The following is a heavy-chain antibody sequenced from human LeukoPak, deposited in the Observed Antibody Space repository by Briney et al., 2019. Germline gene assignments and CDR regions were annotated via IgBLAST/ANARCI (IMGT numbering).Heavy chain of an antibody. CDR1: GFTFDDYG. D-gene: IGHD6-6*01. V-gene: IGHV3-20*04. CDR3: ARAFSSFWPIDY. Sequence: GGSLRLSCAASGFTFDDYGMSWVRQAPGKGLEWVSGINWNGSSAGYADSVKGRFTISRDNAKNSLYLQMNSLRAEDTALYYCARAFSSFWPIDYWGQGTLVTVSS. J-gene: IGHJ4*02. CDR2: INWNGSSA.